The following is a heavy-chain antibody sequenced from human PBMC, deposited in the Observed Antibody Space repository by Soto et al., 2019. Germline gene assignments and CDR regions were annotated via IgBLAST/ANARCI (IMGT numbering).Heavy chain of an antibody. CDR3: AREDGVVGATYAFDY. CDR1: GFTLTTYT. Sequence: GGSLRLSCVASGFTLTTYTMNWVRQAPGMGLEWVASINGRGNYKYYTDSVEGRFTISRDNAENSLYLHMNSLGAEDTAVYYCAREDGVVGATYAFDYWGQGTLVTVSS. J-gene: IGHJ4*02. CDR2: INGRGNYK. D-gene: IGHD1-26*01. V-gene: IGHV3-21*01.